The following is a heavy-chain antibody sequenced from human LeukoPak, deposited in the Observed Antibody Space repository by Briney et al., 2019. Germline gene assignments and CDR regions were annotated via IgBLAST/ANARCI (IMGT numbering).Heavy chain of an antibody. V-gene: IGHV3-23*01. Sequence: PGGSLRLSCAAAGFTFSSYAMSSVRQAPGKGLEWVSAISGSGGSIYYADSVKGRFTISRDNSKNTLYLQMNSLRAEDTAVYYCAKDQRLIAAAISFDYCGQGTLVTVSS. CDR2: ISGSGGSI. D-gene: IGHD6-13*01. CDR1: GFTFSSYA. CDR3: AKDQRLIAAAISFDY. J-gene: IGHJ4*02.